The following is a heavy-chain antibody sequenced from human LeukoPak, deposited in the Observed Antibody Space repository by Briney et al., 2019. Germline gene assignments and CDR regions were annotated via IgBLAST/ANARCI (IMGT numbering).Heavy chain of an antibody. CDR1: GFTFSSYA. J-gene: IGHJ4*02. V-gene: IGHV3-30-3*01. CDR2: ISYDGSNK. Sequence: GRSLRLSCAASGFTFSSYAIHWVRQAPGKGLEWVAVISYDGSNKYYADSVKGRFTISRDNSKNTLYLQMNSLRAEDTAVYYCARETGSAVGSTDFDYWGQGTLVTVSS. D-gene: IGHD4-17*01. CDR3: ARETGSAVGSTDFDY.